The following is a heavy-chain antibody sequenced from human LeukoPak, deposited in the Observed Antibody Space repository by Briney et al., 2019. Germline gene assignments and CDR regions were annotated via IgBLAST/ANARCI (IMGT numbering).Heavy chain of an antibody. CDR2: INPNSGGT. Sequence: ASVKVSCKASGYTFTGYYMHWVRQAPGQGLEWMGWINPNSGGTNYAQKFQGRVTMTRDTSISTAYMELSRLRSDGTAVYYCARAGPPDYYYYYMDVWGKGTTVTVSS. CDR3: ARAGPPDYYYYYMDV. CDR1: GYTFTGYY. J-gene: IGHJ6*03. V-gene: IGHV1-2*02.